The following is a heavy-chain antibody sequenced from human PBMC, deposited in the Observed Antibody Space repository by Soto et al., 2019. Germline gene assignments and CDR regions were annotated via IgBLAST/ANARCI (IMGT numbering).Heavy chain of an antibody. CDR1: GASFRDSHW. CDR3: ARSARRVDGKWYLDY. Sequence: QVQLQESGPGLVKPSGTVSLTCGVSGASFRDSHWWTWVRQPPGKGLEWIGAILHTGYTDYSPSLRSRVTISIDTSKKEFSLILTSVTATDTAVYYFARSARRVDGKWYLDYWGQGVLVTVSS. V-gene: IGHV4-4*02. J-gene: IGHJ4*02. D-gene: IGHD2-15*01. CDR2: ILHTGYT.